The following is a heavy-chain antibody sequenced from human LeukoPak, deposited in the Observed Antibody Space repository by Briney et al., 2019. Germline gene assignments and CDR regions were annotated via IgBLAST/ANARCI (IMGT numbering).Heavy chain of an antibody. CDR2: MYTSGST. V-gene: IGHV4-4*07. CDR3: VSSYSSTWYDAFDI. CDR1: GGSISSYS. Sequence: SETLSLTCSVSGGSISSYSWSWIRQPAVKGLEWIGRMYTSGSTKYNPSLKSRVTMSVDTSKNQFSLKLSSVTAADTALYYCVSSYSSTWYDAFDIWGQGTMVTVSS. J-gene: IGHJ3*02. D-gene: IGHD6-13*01.